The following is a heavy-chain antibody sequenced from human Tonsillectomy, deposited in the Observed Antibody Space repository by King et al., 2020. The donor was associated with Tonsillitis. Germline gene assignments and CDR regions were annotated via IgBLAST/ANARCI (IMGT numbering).Heavy chain of an antibody. D-gene: IGHD4-17*01. Sequence: VQLVESGGGVVQTGRSLRLSCEASGFNFRSYGMHWVRQAPGKGLEWVAAISDDGSRKFFADSVAGRFTISRDNSKNTVFLQMNSLRPEDTAVYYCAKDRAYVGVGYGDYDYFDCWGQGTLVTVSS. J-gene: IGHJ4*02. CDR3: AKDRAYVGVGYGDYDYFDC. CDR2: ISDDGSRK. CDR1: GFNFRSYG. V-gene: IGHV3-30*18.